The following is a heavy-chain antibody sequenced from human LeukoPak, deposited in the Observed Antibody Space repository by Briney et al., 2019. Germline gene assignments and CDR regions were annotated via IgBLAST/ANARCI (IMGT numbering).Heavy chain of an antibody. D-gene: IGHD5-18*01. CDR1: GASISSYY. J-gene: IGHJ5*02. Sequence: SETLSLTCIVSGASISSYYWSWIRQPPGKGLEWIGYIYYSGSTNYNPSLKSRVTISVDTSKNQFSLKLSSVTAADTAVYYCARQGYSYGFWFDPWGQGTLVTVSS. V-gene: IGHV4-59*08. CDR2: IYYSGST. CDR3: ARQGYSYGFWFDP.